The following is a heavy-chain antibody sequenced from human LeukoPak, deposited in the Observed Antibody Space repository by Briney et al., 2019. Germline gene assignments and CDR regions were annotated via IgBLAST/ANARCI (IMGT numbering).Heavy chain of an antibody. Sequence: GGSLRLSCAASGFTVSSNYMSWVRQAPGKGLEWVSVIYSGGSTYYADSVKGRFTISRDNAKNSLYLQMNSLRAEDTAVYYCARSSGWLAEYFQHWGQGTLVTVSS. J-gene: IGHJ1*01. CDR3: ARSSGWLAEYFQH. V-gene: IGHV3-53*01. CDR1: GFTVSSNY. D-gene: IGHD6-19*01. CDR2: IYSGGST.